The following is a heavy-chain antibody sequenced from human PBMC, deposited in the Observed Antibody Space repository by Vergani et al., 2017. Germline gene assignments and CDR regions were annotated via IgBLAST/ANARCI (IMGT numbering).Heavy chain of an antibody. V-gene: IGHV4-4*03. J-gene: IGHJ3*02. Sequence: QVQLQESGPGLVKPPGTLSLTCAVSGDSFRSNKWWTWVRQSPGKTLEWIGEISHSGNTNYNPSLKGRVTLSLDTSKNQFSLRLSSVTAAATAVYYCARDPKSYCSGGSCFSVWGAFDIWGRGTTVTVSS. CDR1: GDSFRSNKW. CDR3: ARDPKSYCSGGSCFSVWGAFDI. D-gene: IGHD2-15*01. CDR2: ISHSGNT.